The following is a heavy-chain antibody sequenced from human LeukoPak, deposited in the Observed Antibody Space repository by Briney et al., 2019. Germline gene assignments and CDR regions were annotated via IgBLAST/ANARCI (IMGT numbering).Heavy chain of an antibody. D-gene: IGHD3-10*01. CDR2: TSSDLNVK. Sequence: GGSLRLSCAASGFTFRNYVIHWVRQAPGKGLEWVAVTSSDLNVKLYADSVKGRFTISRDNSRSTLYLQMNSLRPEDTAIYYCAREGYYGSGSPPSLYLDYWGQGTLVTVSS. V-gene: IGHV3-30-3*01. J-gene: IGHJ4*02. CDR3: AREGYYGSGSPPSLYLDY. CDR1: GFTFRNYV.